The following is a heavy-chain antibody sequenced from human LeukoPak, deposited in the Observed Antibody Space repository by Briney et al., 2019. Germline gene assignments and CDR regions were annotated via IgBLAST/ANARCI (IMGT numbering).Heavy chain of an antibody. CDR1: GGTFSSYA. J-gene: IGHJ4*02. D-gene: IGHD3-22*01. Sequence: SVTVSCTASGGTFSSYAISWVRQAPGQGLEWMGGIIPIFGTANYAQKFQGRVTITADESTSTAYMELSSLRSEDTAVYYCAGDRGYYDSSGYPYYFDYWGQGALVTVSS. V-gene: IGHV1-69*13. CDR2: IIPIFGTA. CDR3: AGDRGYYDSSGYPYYFDY.